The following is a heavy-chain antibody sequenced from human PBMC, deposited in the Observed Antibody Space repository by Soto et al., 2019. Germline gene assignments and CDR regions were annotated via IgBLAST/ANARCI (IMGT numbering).Heavy chain of an antibody. D-gene: IGHD3-10*01. CDR2: INHSGST. CDR1: GGSFSGYY. CDR3: ARGRGDGYNQHWYFDL. Sequence: QVHLQQWGAGLLKPSETLSLTCAVYGGSFSGYYWSWIRQPPGKGLEWIGEINHSGSTNYNPSLKSRVSISVGTSNNQFSLKLSSVTAADTAVYYWARGRGDGYNQHWYFDLWGRGTLVTVSS. V-gene: IGHV4-34*01. J-gene: IGHJ2*01.